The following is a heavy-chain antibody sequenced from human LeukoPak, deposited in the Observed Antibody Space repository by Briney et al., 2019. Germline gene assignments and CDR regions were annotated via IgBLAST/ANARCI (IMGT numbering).Heavy chain of an antibody. CDR2: IYYSGTT. CDR3: ARDFLPPHYTATIRPDWYFDL. V-gene: IGHV4-39*07. D-gene: IGHD5-12*01. J-gene: IGHJ2*01. Sequence: PSETLSLTCTVSGGSISSSSYYWGWIRQPPGEGLEWIGNIYYSGTTSYNPSLESRVIISVDTSKNQFSLKLNSVTAADTAVYYCARDFLPPHYTATIRPDWYFDLWGRGTLVTVSS. CDR1: GGSISSSSYY.